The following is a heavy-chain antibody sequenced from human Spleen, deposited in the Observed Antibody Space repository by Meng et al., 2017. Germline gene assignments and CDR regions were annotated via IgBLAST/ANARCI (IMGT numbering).Heavy chain of an antibody. CDR2: IKQDGSEK. D-gene: IGHD3-10*01. J-gene: IGHJ4*02. V-gene: IGHV3-7*01. Sequence: ETLSLTCAVSGGSISSNNWWSWARQAPGKGLEWVANIKQDGSEKYYVDSVKGRFTISRDNAKNSLYLQMNSLRAEDTAVYYCARNGWGGDTDYWGQGTLVTVSS. CDR1: GGSISSNNW. CDR3: ARNGWGGDTDY.